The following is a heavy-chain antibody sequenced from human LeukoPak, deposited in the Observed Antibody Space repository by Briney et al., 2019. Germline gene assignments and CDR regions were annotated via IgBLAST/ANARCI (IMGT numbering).Heavy chain of an antibody. D-gene: IGHD5-18*01. CDR2: INHSGST. J-gene: IGHJ4*02. CDR3: ATSSRGYSYGYDY. Sequence: PSETLSLTCTVSGGSISDYYWSWIRQPPGKGLEWIGEINHSGSTNYNPSLKSRVTISVDTSKNQFSLKLSSVTAADTAVYYCATSSRGYSYGYDYWGQGTLATVSS. CDR1: GGSISDYY. V-gene: IGHV4-34*01.